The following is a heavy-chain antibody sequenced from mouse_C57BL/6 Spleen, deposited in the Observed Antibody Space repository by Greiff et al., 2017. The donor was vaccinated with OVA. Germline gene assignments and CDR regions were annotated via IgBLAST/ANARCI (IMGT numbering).Heavy chain of an antibody. V-gene: IGHV1-26*01. CDR3: AKRDYYGSSYYFDV. CDR1: GYTFTDYY. J-gene: IGHJ1*03. Sequence: VQLQQSGPELVKPGASVKISCKASGYTFTDYYMNWVKQSHGKSLEWIGDINPNNGGTSYNQKFKGKATLTVDKSSSTAYMELRSLTSEDSAVYYCAKRDYYGSSYYFDVWGTGTTVTVSS. CDR2: INPNNGGT. D-gene: IGHD1-1*01.